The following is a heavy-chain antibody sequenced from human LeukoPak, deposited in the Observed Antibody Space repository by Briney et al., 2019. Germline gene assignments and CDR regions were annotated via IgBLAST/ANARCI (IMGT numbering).Heavy chain of an antibody. CDR2: ISHEESNK. Sequence: GGSLRLSCAASGFMFSSYGMHWVRQAPGKGLEWVAVISHEESNKFYADSVRGRFTISRDNAKNTLYLQMDSLRAEDTATYYCAKEVVASVGMGGHLCNWFDPWGQGTLVTVSS. V-gene: IGHV3-30*18. CDR3: AKEVVASVGMGGHLCNWFDP. D-gene: IGHD1-26*01. J-gene: IGHJ5*02. CDR1: GFMFSSYG.